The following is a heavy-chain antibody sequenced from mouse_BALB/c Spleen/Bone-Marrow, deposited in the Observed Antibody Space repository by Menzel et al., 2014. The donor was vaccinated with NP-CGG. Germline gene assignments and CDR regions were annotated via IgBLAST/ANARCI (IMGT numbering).Heavy chain of an antibody. CDR1: GYAFSSSW. J-gene: IGHJ2*01. CDR2: IYPGDGDT. Sequence: QVQLQQSGPELVKPGASVKISCKASGYAFSSSWMNWVKQRPGQGLEWIGRIYPGDGDTNYNGKSKGKATLTADKSSSTAYMQLSSLTSVDSAVYFCARGGSYRFDYWGQGTALTVSS. D-gene: IGHD1-1*02. CDR3: ARGGSYRFDY. V-gene: IGHV1-82*01.